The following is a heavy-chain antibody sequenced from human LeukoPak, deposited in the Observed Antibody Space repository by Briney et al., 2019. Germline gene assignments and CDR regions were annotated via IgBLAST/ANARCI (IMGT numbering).Heavy chain of an antibody. Sequence: PGESLRLSCAGSGFTFSNYAMIWVRQAPGKGLEWVSVIYSGGGTYYADSVKGRFTISRDNSKNTLYLQMNSLRAEDTAVYYCARAGYYGLNAFDIWGQGTRVTVSS. V-gene: IGHV3-53*01. D-gene: IGHD1-26*01. CDR3: ARAGYYGLNAFDI. J-gene: IGHJ3*02. CDR2: IYSGGGT. CDR1: GFTFSNYA.